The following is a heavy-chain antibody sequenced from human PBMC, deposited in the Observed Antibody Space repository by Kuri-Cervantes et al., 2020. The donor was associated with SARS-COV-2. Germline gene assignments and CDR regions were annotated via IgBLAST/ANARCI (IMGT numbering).Heavy chain of an antibody. CDR2: MNPDTGNS. V-gene: IGHV1-8*02. D-gene: IGHD2-21*02. CDR3: ARDTGDWTPDCFDI. CDR1: GYTFSTYD. Sequence: ASVKVSCKASGYTFSTYDINWVRQAPGQGLEWMGWMNPDTGNSGYAQNFRGRVTMTRDTSTSTAYMELSSLRSEDSAIYYCARDTGDWTPDCFDIWGQGTMVTVSS. J-gene: IGHJ3*02.